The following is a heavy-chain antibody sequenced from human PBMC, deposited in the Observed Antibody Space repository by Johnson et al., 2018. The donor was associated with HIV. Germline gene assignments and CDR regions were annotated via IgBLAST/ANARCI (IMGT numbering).Heavy chain of an antibody. CDR1: GFTFSSYA. CDR2: ISYDGSNK. J-gene: IGHJ3*02. D-gene: IGHD2-2*02. Sequence: QVQLVESGGGVVQPGRSLRLSCAASGFTFSSYAMHWVRQAPGKGLEWVAVISYDGSNKYYADSVKGRFTISRDNAKNSLYLQMNSLRPEDTALYFCAGYCSSTGCYMRAFDIWGQGTMVIVSS. CDR3: AGYCSSTGCYMRAFDI. V-gene: IGHV3-30*04.